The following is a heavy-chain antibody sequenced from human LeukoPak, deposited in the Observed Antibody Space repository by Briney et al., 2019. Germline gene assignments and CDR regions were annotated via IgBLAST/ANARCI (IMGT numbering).Heavy chain of an antibody. J-gene: IGHJ6*01. Sequence: ASVKVSCKASGYTFTSYGISWVRQAPGQGLEWIGWIIAYNGNTNYAQKLQGRATITTDTPTRTAYMELRSLRSDDMAVYYCASASGYGSGSRRHGMAGWGQGSSVTV. D-gene: IGHD3-10*01. CDR1: GYTFTSYG. V-gene: IGHV1-18*03. CDR3: ASASGYGSGSRRHGMAG. CDR2: IIAYNGNT.